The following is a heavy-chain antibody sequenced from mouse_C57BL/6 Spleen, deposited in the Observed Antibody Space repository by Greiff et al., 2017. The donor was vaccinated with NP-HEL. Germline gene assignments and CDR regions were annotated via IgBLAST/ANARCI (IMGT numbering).Heavy chain of an antibody. V-gene: IGHV1-50*01. CDR3: ARGELSDY. Sequence: VQLQQPGAELVKPGASVKLSCKASGYTFTSYWMQWVKQRPGQGLEWIGEIDPSDSYTNYNQKFKGKATLTVDTSSSTAHMQLSSLTSEDSAVYYCARGELSDYWGQGTTLTVSS. J-gene: IGHJ2*01. D-gene: IGHD1-1*02. CDR1: GYTFTSYW. CDR2: IDPSDSYT.